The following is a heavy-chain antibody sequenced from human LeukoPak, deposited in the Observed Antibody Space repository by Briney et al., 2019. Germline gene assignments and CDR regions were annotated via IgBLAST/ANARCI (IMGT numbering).Heavy chain of an antibody. V-gene: IGHV3-21*01. CDR1: GFTFSSYS. CDR3: AREASSWYSFKDY. Sequence: GGSLRLSCAASGFTFSSYSMNWVRQAPGKGLEWVASISSRNTYIYYADSVKGRFTISRDNAKNSLYLQLNSLRAEDTAVYYCAREASSWYSFKDYWGQGTLVTVSS. CDR2: ISSRNTYI. D-gene: IGHD6-13*01. J-gene: IGHJ4*02.